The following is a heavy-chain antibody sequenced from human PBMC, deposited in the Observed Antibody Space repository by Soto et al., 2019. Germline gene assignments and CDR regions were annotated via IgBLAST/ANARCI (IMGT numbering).Heavy chain of an antibody. J-gene: IGHJ4*02. CDR2: IYPGDSDT. D-gene: IGHD4-17*01. CDR3: AAQTKKDYGDYQLDY. V-gene: IGHV5-51*01. CDR1: GYSFTSYW. Sequence: PGESLKISCKGSGYSFTSYWIGWVRQMPGKGLEWMGIIYPGDSDTRYSPSFQGQVTISADKSISTAYLQWSSLKASDTAMHYCAAQTKKDYGDYQLDYWGQGTLVTVSS.